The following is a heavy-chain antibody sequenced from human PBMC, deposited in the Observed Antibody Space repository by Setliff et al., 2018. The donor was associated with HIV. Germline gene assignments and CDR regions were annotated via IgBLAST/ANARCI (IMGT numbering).Heavy chain of an antibody. CDR1: GGSISSGSYY. Sequence: PSETLSLTCTVSGGSISSGSYYWSWIRQPAGKGLGWIGHIYTSGSTNYNPSLKSRVTISVDTSKNQFSLKLSSVTAADTAVYYCARDQHGMDVWGQGTTVTSP. CDR3: ARDQHGMDV. J-gene: IGHJ6*02. CDR2: IYTSGST. V-gene: IGHV4-61*09.